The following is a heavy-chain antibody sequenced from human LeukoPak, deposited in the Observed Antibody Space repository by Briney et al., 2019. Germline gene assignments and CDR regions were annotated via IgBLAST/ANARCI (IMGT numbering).Heavy chain of an antibody. J-gene: IGHJ6*03. CDR2: IYTSGST. CDR1: GGSISSGSYY. D-gene: IGHD2-15*01. V-gene: IGHV4-61*02. CDR3: ARVLRYCSGGSCYPGHYYYYYMDV. Sequence: PSQTLSLTCTVSGGSISSGSYYWSWIRQPAGKGLEWIGRIYTSGSTNYNPSLKSRVTISVDTSKNQFSLKLSSVTAADTAVYYCARVLRYCSGGSCYPGHYYYYYMDVWGKGTTVTVSS.